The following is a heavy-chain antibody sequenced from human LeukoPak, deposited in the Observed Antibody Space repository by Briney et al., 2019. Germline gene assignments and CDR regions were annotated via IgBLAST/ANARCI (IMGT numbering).Heavy chain of an antibody. D-gene: IGHD1-7*01. CDR3: AGAELELGDLCFDY. CDR2: IYYSGST. J-gene: IGHJ4*02. V-gene: IGHV4-59*01. Sequence: SETLTLTCTVSGGSISSYYWSWIRQPPGKGLEWIGYIYYSGSTNYNPSLKSRVTISVDTSKNQFSLKLSSVTAADTAVYYCAGAELELGDLCFDYWGQGTLVTVSS. CDR1: GGSISSYY.